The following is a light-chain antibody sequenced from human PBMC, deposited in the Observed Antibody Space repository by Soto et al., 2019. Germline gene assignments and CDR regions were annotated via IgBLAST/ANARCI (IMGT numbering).Light chain of an antibody. V-gene: IGKV3-20*01. CDR1: QSVSSSY. CDR2: GAS. J-gene: IGKJ1*01. Sequence: EIVLTQSPGTLSLSPGERATLSCRASQSVSSSYLAWYQQKPGQAPRLLIYGASSRATGIRDRFSGSGSGADFTLTISRLEPEDFAVYYCPQYGSSPGTFGQGTKVE. CDR3: PQYGSSPGT.